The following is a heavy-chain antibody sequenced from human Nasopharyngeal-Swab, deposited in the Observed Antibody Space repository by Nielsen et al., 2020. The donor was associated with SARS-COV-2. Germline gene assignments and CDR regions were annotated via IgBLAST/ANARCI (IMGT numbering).Heavy chain of an antibody. CDR1: GYIFSNYW. D-gene: IGHD2-15*01. CDR2: IDTDGTTI. J-gene: IGHJ3*02. V-gene: IGHV3-74*01. CDR3: AGESGPNGFDI. Sequence: GESLKISCEGSGYIFSNYWMHWVRQVPGDGLVWVSRIDTDGTTINYADSVEGRFTISRDNAKNSLYLQMNSLRVEDTALYYCAGESGPNGFDIWGQGAMITVSS.